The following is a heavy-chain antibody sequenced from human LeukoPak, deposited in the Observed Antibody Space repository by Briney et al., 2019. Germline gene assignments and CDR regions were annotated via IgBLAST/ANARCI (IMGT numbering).Heavy chain of an antibody. Sequence: ASVKVSCKASGYTFISYGSNWVRQAPGQGLGWMGWISPYNDNTNYAQMLQDRVTMTTDTSTSTAYMELRSLRSDDTAVYYCARDLSRYSGSYLPLYYWGQGTLVTVSS. D-gene: IGHD1-26*01. CDR3: ARDLSRYSGSYLPLYY. V-gene: IGHV1-18*01. CDR1: GYTFISYG. J-gene: IGHJ4*02. CDR2: ISPYNDNT.